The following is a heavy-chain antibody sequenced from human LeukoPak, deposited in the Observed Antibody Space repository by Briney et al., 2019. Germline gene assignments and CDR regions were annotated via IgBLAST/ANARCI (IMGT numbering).Heavy chain of an antibody. CDR2: INWKSNNI. Sequence: GGSLRLSCAASGFTFGDYAMHWVRQAPGKGLEWVSGINWKSNNIGYADSVKGRFTISRDNAKNSLYLQMNSLRAEDTALYYCARDRAGYFYAMDVWGQGTSVTVSS. J-gene: IGHJ6*02. V-gene: IGHV3-9*01. D-gene: IGHD6-13*01. CDR3: ARDRAGYFYAMDV. CDR1: GFTFGDYA.